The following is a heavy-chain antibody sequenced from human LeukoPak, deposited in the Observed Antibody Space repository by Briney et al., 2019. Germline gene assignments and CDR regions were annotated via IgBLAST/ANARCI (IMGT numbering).Heavy chain of an antibody. J-gene: IGHJ4*02. Sequence: ASVKVSCKASGYTFTSYDINWVRQATGQGLEWMGWMNPNSGNTGYAQKFQGRVTMTRNTSISTAYMELSNLRSEDTAVYYCARGRDIVATVDYWGQGTLVTVSS. CDR1: GYTFTSYD. V-gene: IGHV1-8*01. D-gene: IGHD5-12*01. CDR2: MNPNSGNT. CDR3: ARGRDIVATVDY.